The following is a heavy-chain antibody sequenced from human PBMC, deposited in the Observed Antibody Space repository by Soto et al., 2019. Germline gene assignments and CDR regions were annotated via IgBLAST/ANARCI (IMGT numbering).Heavy chain of an antibody. CDR3: ATARDITGTTPVDY. CDR1: GYTLTELS. V-gene: IGHV1-24*01. CDR2: FDPEDGET. J-gene: IGHJ4*02. D-gene: IGHD1-7*01. Sequence: ASVKVSCKVSGYTLTELSMHWVRQAPGKGLEWMGGFDPEDGETIYAQKFQGRVTMTEDTSTDTAYMELSSLRSEDTAVYYCATARDITGTTPVDYWGQGTLVTVSS.